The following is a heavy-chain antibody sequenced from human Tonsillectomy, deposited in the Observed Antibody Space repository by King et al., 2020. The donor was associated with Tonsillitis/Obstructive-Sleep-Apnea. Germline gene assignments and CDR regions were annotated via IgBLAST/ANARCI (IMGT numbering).Heavy chain of an antibody. CDR3: ASEGDRMIRGVILDY. Sequence: QLVQSGAEVKKPGASVKVSCKATGNTFTDHYIHWVRQAPGQGLEWMGIINPSDSTTTYARKFQGRVTVTRDTSTNTEYMQLSSLRSEDTAVYYCASEGDRMIRGVILDYWGQRTLDTVSS. D-gene: IGHD3-10*01. V-gene: IGHV1-46*01. CDR1: GNTFTDHY. CDR2: INPSDSTT. J-gene: IGHJ4*02.